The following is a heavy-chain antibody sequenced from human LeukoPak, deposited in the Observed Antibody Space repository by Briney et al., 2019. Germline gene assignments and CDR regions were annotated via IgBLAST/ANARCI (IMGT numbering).Heavy chain of an antibody. V-gene: IGHV1-18*01. CDR2: INPHTGDT. CDR3: ARDDFDFDS. D-gene: IGHD3/OR15-3a*01. Sequence: GASVKVSCKASGYTFVTYGISWVRQAPGQGLEWMGWINPHTGDTKNAQKFHDRVTMTADPFTDTAYMELRSRRSDDTAVYYCARDDFDFDSWGQGTLVTVS. J-gene: IGHJ4*02. CDR1: GYTFVTYG.